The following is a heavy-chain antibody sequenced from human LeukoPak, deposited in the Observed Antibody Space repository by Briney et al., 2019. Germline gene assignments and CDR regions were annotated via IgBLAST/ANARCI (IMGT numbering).Heavy chain of an antibody. Sequence: GGSLRLPCAASGFTFSSYWVSGAREAPGKGGAWVANIKQDGSEKYYVDSVKGRFTISRDNAKNSLYLQMNSLRAEDTAVYYCATGSRSSGRYYFDYWGQGTLVTVSS. V-gene: IGHV3-7*01. D-gene: IGHD6-19*01. CDR1: GFTFSSYW. J-gene: IGHJ4*02. CDR3: ATGSRSSGRYYFDY. CDR2: IKQDGSEK.